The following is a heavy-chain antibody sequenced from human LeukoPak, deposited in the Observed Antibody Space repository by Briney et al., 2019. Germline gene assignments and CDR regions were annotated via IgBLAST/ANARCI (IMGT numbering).Heavy chain of an antibody. V-gene: IGHV3-23*01. J-gene: IGHJ4*02. Sequence: GGSLRLSCAASGFTFRSYAMSWVRQAPGKGLEWVSAIRGSGDITYYADSVKGRFTMSRDNFKNTLYLQMNSLRAEDTAVYYCAKVSRFAVVPAAMLDYWGQGIQVTVSS. D-gene: IGHD2-2*01. CDR2: IRGSGDIT. CDR3: AKVSRFAVVPAAMLDY. CDR1: GFTFRSYA.